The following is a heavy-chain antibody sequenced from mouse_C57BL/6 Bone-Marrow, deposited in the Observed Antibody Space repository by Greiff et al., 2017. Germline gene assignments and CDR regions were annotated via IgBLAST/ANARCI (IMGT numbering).Heavy chain of an antibody. D-gene: IGHD2-4*01. Sequence: QVQLQQPGAELVMPGASVKLSCKASGYTFTSYWMHWVKQRPGPGLEWIGEIDPSDSYTNYNQKFKGKATLTVDKSSSTAYMQLSSLTSEDSAVYYCARGDCDYDLYAMDYWGQGTSVTVSS. CDR1: GYTFTSYW. CDR2: IDPSDSYT. J-gene: IGHJ4*01. CDR3: ARGDCDYDLYAMDY. V-gene: IGHV1-69*01.